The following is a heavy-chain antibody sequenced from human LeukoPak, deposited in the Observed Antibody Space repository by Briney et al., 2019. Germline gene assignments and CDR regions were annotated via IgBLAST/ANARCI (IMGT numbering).Heavy chain of an antibody. J-gene: IGHJ4*02. D-gene: IGHD2-15*01. CDR1: GFTVSSNY. CDR3: ARSPEGCSGGSCYNPPDY. V-gene: IGHV3-66*01. CDR2: IYSGGST. Sequence: GGSLRLSCAASGFTVSSNYMSWVRQAPGKGLEWVSVIYSGGSTYYADSVKGRFTISRDNSKNTLYLQMSSLRAEDTAVYYCARSPEGCSGGSCYNPPDYWGQGTLVTVSS.